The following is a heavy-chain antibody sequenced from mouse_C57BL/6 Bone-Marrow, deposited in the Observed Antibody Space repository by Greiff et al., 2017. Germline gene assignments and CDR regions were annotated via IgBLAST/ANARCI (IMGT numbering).Heavy chain of an antibody. V-gene: IGHV3-6*01. CDR2: ISYDGSN. J-gene: IGHJ1*03. Sequence: EVKLVESGPGLVKPSQSLSLTCSVTGYSITSGYYWNWIRQFPGNKLEWMGYISYDGSNNYNPSFKNQISVTLDTSKNQFFLKLNSVTTEDTATYDCAREGILDWYFDVWGTGTTVTVSA. CDR3: AREGILDWYFDV. CDR1: GYSITSGYY. D-gene: IGHD1-1*01.